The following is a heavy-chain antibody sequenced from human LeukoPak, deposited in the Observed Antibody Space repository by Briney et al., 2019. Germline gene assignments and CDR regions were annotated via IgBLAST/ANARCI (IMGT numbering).Heavy chain of an antibody. J-gene: IGHJ4*02. Sequence: GGSLRLSCAASGFTFSSYSMNWVRQAPGKGLEWVSSISSSSSYIYYADSVKGRFTISRDNAKNSLYLQMNSLRAEDTAVYYCARDRGSGWYVLDYWGQGTLVTVSS. CDR1: GFTFSSYS. V-gene: IGHV3-21*01. D-gene: IGHD6-19*01. CDR3: ARDRGSGWYVLDY. CDR2: ISSSSSYI.